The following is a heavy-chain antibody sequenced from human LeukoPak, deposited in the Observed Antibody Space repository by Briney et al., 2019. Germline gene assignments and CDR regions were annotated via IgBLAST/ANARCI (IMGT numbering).Heavy chain of an antibody. Sequence: PSETLSLTCAVYGGSFSGYYWSWIRQPPGKGLEWIGEINHSGSTNYNPSLKSRVTISVDTSKNQFSLKLSSVTAADTAVYYCARIPAAIHSYYYYMDVWGKGTTVTVSS. CDR1: GGSFSGYY. CDR3: ARIPAAIHSYYYYMDV. D-gene: IGHD2-2*02. V-gene: IGHV4-34*01. J-gene: IGHJ6*03. CDR2: INHSGST.